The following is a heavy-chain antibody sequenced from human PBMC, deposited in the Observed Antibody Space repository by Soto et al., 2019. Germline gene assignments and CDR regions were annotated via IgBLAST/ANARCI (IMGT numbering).Heavy chain of an antibody. CDR3: ARDVIVVAPAAQNYYGMDV. D-gene: IGHD2-2*01. CDR1: GGSVSSGSYY. J-gene: IGHJ6*02. CDR2: IYYSGST. V-gene: IGHV4-61*01. Sequence: PSETLSLTCTVSGGSVSSGSYYWSWIRQPPGKGLEWIGYIYYSGSTNYNPSLKSRVTISVDTSKNQFSLKLSSVTAADTAVYYCARDVIVVAPAAQNYYGMDVWGQGTTVTVSS.